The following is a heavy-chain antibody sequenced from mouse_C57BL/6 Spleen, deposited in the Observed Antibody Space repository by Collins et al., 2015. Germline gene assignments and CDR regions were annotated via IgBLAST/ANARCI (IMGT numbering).Heavy chain of an antibody. CDR1: GYTFTSYW. Sequence: VQLQQSGTVLARPGASVKMSCKTSGYTFTSYWMHWVKQRPGQGLEWIGAIYPGNSDTSYNQKFKGKAKLTAVTSASTAYMELSSLTNEDSAVYYCTRGGIWDYDWFAYWGQGTLVTVSA. D-gene: IGHD2-4*01. CDR2: IYPGNSDT. V-gene: IGHV1-5*01. J-gene: IGHJ3*01. CDR3: TRGGIWDYDWFAY.